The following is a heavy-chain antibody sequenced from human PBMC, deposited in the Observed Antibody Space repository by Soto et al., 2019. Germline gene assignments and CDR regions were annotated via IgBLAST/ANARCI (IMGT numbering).Heavy chain of an antibody. CDR1: GYTFFNYG. J-gene: IGHJ5*02. CDR3: ARLVGPTSSDNWFDP. D-gene: IGHD1-26*01. Sequence: QVKLVQSGAEVRKPGASVKVSCKASGYTFFNYGITWVRQAPGQGLEWMGWVSGYNGHKNYAQKFEGRVTMTRDISTTTAYMELRNLRSDDTAVYYCARLVGPTSSDNWFDPWGQGTLVTVSS. V-gene: IGHV1-18*01. CDR2: VSGYNGHK.